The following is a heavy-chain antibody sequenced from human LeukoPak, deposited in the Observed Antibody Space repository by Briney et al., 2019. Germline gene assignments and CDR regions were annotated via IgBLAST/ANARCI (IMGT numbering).Heavy chain of an antibody. Sequence: PWGSLRLSCAASGFTFSSYAMTWVRQAPGKGLEWVSTINSSGGSGGSTYYADSVKGRFTISRDNSKNTLYLQMNSLRAEDTAVYYCAKGGDGDYETQWKNYFDYWGQGTLVTVSS. J-gene: IGHJ4*02. CDR1: GFTFSSYA. CDR3: AKGGDGDYETQWKNYFDY. V-gene: IGHV3-23*01. D-gene: IGHD4-17*01. CDR2: INSSGGSGGST.